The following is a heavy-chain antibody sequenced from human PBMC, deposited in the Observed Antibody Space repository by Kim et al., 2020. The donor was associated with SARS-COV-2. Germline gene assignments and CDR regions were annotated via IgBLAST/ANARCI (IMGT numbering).Heavy chain of an antibody. CDR3: AKDRYSSGWYNSWVEDWFDP. D-gene: IGHD6-19*01. CDR2: ISGSGGST. J-gene: IGHJ5*02. V-gene: IGHV3-23*01. Sequence: GGSLRLSCAASGFTFSSYAMSWVRQAPGKGLEWVSAISGSGGSTYYADSVKGRFTISRDNSKNTLYLQMNSLRAEDTAVYYCAKDRYSSGWYNSWVEDWFDPWRQGTLLTVSS. CDR1: GFTFSSYA.